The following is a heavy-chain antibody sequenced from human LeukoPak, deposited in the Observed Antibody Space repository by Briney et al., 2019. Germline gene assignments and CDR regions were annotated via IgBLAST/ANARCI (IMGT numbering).Heavy chain of an antibody. CDR1: GGTFSSYA. J-gene: IGHJ3*02. Sequence: ASVKLSCTASGGTFSSYAISWVRQAPGQGLEWMGGIIPILGIAYYAQTFQGRVTITGDNSTSTAYLELSSLGSEDTAVYYCARRKKGDHDAFDIWGQGTMVTVSS. V-gene: IGHV1-69*10. CDR2: IIPILGIA. CDR3: ARRKKGDHDAFDI. D-gene: IGHD3-16*01.